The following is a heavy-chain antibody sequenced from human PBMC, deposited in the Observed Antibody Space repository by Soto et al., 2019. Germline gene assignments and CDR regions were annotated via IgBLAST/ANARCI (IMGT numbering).Heavy chain of an antibody. D-gene: IGHD6-13*01. CDR2: INDSGERT. CDR3: AKGIASLDF. CDR1: GFSFRNYA. V-gene: IGHV3-23*01. Sequence: GGSLRLSCAASGFSFRNYAMSWVHQAPGKGLEWVSTINDSGERTFYADSVKGRFTVSRDNSKNTLYLQMNSLRAEDTAVYYCAKGIASLDFWGQGTLVTVSS. J-gene: IGHJ4*02.